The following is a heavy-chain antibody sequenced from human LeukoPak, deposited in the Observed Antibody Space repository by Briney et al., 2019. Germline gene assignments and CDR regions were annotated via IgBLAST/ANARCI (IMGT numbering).Heavy chain of an antibody. Sequence: ASVKVSCKASGYTFTSYDINWVREATGQGLEWMGWMNPHSGNTGYAQKFQGRVSMTRDTSISTAYMELSTLRSEDTAVYYCARLPGQDLAYDYWGQGALVTVSS. J-gene: IGHJ4*02. CDR3: ARLPGQDLAYDY. CDR1: GYTFTSYD. CDR2: MNPHSGNT. D-gene: IGHD1-14*01. V-gene: IGHV1-8*01.